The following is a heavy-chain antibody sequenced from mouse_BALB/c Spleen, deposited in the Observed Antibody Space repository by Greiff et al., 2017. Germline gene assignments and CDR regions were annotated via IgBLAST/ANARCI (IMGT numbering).Heavy chain of an antibody. Sequence: DLVKPGASVKLSCKASGYTFTSYWINWIKQRPGQGLEWIGRIAPGSGSTYYNEMLKGKATLTVDTSSSTAYIQLSSLSSEDSAVYFCARETDFDYWGQGTTLTVSS. CDR1: GYTFTSYW. V-gene: IGHV1S41*01. J-gene: IGHJ2*01. CDR2: IAPGSGST. CDR3: ARETDFDY.